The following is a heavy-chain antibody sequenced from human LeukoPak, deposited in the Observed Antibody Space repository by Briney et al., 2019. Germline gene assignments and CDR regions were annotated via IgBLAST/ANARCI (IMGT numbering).Heavy chain of an antibody. CDR2: ISYDGSNK. J-gene: IGHJ4*02. CDR1: GFTFSSYA. V-gene: IGHV3-30*04. D-gene: IGHD3-22*01. Sequence: VQPGRSLRLSCAASGFTFSSYAMHWVRQAPGKGLEWVAVISYDGSNKYYADSVKGRFTISRDNSKNTLYLQMNSLRAEDTAVYYCARDFGRYYYDSSGYYGLDYWGQGTLVTVSS. CDR3: ARDFGRYYYDSSGYYGLDY.